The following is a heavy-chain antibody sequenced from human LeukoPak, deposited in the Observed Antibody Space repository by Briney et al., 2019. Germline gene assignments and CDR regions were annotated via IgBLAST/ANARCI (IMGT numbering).Heavy chain of an antibody. CDR1: GFTFSSYI. V-gene: IGHV3-21*01. CDR2: ISSSSYI. Sequence: TGGSLRLSCAASGFTFSSYIMNWVRQAPGKGLEWVSSISSSSYIYYADSVKGRFTISRDNAKNSLYLQMNSLRAEDTAVYYCAGVVGATLFDYWGQGTLVTVSS. J-gene: IGHJ4*02. D-gene: IGHD1-26*01. CDR3: AGVVGATLFDY.